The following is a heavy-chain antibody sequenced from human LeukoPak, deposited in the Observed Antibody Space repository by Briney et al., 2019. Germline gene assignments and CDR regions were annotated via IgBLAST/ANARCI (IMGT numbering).Heavy chain of an antibody. CDR1: GGSINNYY. CDR2: IYTRGTT. J-gene: IGHJ3*02. CDR3: ARGRYCSAEICSGGDAFDI. D-gene: IGHD2-15*01. Sequence: SETLSLTCTVSGGSINNYYWSWIRQPAGKGLEWIGRIYTRGTTNYNPSLESRVTMSVDTSKNQFSLKLSSVTAADTAVYYCARGRYCSAEICSGGDAFDIWGQGTMVSVSS. V-gene: IGHV4-4*07.